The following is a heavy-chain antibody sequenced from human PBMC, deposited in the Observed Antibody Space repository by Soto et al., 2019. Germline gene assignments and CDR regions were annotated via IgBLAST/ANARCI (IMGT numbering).Heavy chain of an antibody. CDR3: ARGLTMIVVGIAAFDI. D-gene: IGHD3-22*01. J-gene: IGHJ3*02. Sequence: GGALRLSCSTSGFTFSRKAMPWGPPAPGSGVEWVAVIWYHGVDKYYADSVKGRFTISRDNSKNTVYLQMNSLRGEDTAVYYCARGLTMIVVGIAAFDIWGQGTMVTVSS. V-gene: IGHV3-33*01. CDR1: GFTFSRKA. CDR2: IWYHGVDK.